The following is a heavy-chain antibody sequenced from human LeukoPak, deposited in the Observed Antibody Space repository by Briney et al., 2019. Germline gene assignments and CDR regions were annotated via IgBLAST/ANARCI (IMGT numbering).Heavy chain of an antibody. CDR2: ISGSGGST. CDR1: GFTFSSYA. CDR3: AKATQSIAALFDWFDP. Sequence: GGSLRLSCAASGFTFSSYAMSWVRQAPGKGLEWVSAISGSGGSTYYADSVKGRFTISRDNSKNTLYLQMNSLRAEDTAVYYCAKATQSIAALFDWFDPWGQGTLVTVSS. J-gene: IGHJ5*02. V-gene: IGHV3-23*01. D-gene: IGHD6-6*01.